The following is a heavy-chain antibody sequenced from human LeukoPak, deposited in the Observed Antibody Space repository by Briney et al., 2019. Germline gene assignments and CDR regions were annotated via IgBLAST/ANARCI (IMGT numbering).Heavy chain of an antibody. J-gene: IGHJ4*02. CDR2: FNPNSGGT. D-gene: IGHD6-25*01. V-gene: IGHV1-2*02. Sequence: GASVKVSCKASGYTFTGYYMHWVRQAPGQGLEWMGWFNPNSGGTNYAQKFLGRVTMTRDTSISTAYMELSRLISDDTAVFYCARGPRAASQFDYWGQGTLVTVSS. CDR3: ARGPRAASQFDY. CDR1: GYTFTGYY.